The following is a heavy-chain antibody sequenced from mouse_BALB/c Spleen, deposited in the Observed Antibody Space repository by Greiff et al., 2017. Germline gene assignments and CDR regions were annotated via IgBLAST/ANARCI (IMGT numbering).Heavy chain of an antibody. CDR3: GRGAY. V-gene: IGHV1S81*02. CDR2: INPSNGRT. Sequence: VQLQQPGAELVKPGASVKLSCKASGYTFTSYWMHWVKQRPGQGLEWIGVINPSNGRTNYNEKFKSKATLTVDKYSSTASMKLSSLTSEDSAGYDCGRGAYWGQGTLVTVSA. J-gene: IGHJ3*01. CDR1: GYTFTSYW.